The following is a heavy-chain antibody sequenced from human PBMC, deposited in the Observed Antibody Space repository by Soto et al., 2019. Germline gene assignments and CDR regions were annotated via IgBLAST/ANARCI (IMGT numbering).Heavy chain of an antibody. CDR3: ARGTRIAARPSGTLDY. V-gene: IGHV1-3*01. CDR1: GYTFTSYA. CDR2: INAGNGNT. Sequence: QVPLVQSGAEVKKPGASVKVSCKASGYTFTSYAMHWVRQAPGQRLEWMGWINAGNGNTKYSQKFQGRVTITRDTSASTAYMELSSLRSEDTAVYYCARGTRIAARPSGTLDYWGQGTLVTVSS. J-gene: IGHJ4*02. D-gene: IGHD6-6*01.